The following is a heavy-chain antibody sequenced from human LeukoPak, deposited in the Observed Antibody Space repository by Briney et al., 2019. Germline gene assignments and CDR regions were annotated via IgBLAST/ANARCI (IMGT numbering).Heavy chain of an antibody. CDR1: GFTFSSYS. D-gene: IGHD6-19*01. V-gene: IGHV3-21*01. CDR2: ISSSSSYI. J-gene: IGHJ4*02. CDR3: ARDTGWPHTPFDY. Sequence: GGSLRLSCAASGFTFSSYSMNWVRQAPGKGLEWVSSISSSSSYIYYADSVKGRFTISRDNAKNSLYLQMNSLRAEDTAVYYCARDTGWPHTPFDYWGQGTLVIVSS.